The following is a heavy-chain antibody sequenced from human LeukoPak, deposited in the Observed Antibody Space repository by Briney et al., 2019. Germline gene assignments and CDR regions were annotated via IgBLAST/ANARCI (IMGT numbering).Heavy chain of an antibody. D-gene: IGHD5-18*01. CDR3: AREGRYRYGYNEYHLYMDI. V-gene: IGHV4-59*02. CDR1: GFIVSSNY. Sequence: GSLRLSCAASGFIVSSNYMSWVRQSPGKGLEWIGYIYYDGSTNYNPSLRGRVTISVDTPKNQFSLKLSSVTAAETAVYYCAREGRYRYGYNEYHLYMDIWGKGTTVTVSS. J-gene: IGHJ6*03. CDR2: IYYDGST.